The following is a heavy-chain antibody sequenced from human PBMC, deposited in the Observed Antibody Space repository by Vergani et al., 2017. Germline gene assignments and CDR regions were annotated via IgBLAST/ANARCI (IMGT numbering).Heavy chain of an antibody. J-gene: IGHJ3*02. CDR3: ARGPVAVGPYRACDI. CDR2: INHSGST. V-gene: IGHV4-34*01. D-gene: IGHD6-19*01. Sequence: QVQLQQWGAGLLKPSETLSLTCAVYGGSFSGYYWSWIRQPPGKGLEWIGEINHSGSTNYNPSLKSRVTISVDTSKNQFSLKLSSVTAADTAVYYCARGPVAVGPYRACDIWGQGTMVTVSS. CDR1: GGSFSGYY.